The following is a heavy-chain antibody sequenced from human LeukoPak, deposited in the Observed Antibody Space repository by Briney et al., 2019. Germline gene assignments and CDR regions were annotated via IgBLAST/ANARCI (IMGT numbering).Heavy chain of an antibody. V-gene: IGHV1-8*03. CDR2: MNHNSGST. D-gene: IGHD5-12*01. CDR1: VYTFTIYV. J-gene: IGHJ4*02. Sequence: ASVTDSPKASVYTFTIYVINSGRQATGQGREWMGRMNHNSGSTGYAQKFQGRVTITRNTSICTAYMELSGLRSEDTDVYDCARGRSTGYPYYFEYWGQGTLVTVSS. CDR3: ARGRSTGYPYYFEY.